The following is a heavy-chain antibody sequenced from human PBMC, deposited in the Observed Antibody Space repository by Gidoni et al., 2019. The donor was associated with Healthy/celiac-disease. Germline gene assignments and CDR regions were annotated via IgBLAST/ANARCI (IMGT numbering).Heavy chain of an antibody. CDR1: GFTFSSYG. CDR2: ISYDGSNK. D-gene: IGHD6-6*01. J-gene: IGHJ6*02. V-gene: IGHV3-30*18. CDR3: AKDDSLAAPRSYYYYGMDV. Sequence: QVQLVESGGGVVQPGRSLRLYCAASGFTFSSYGMNWVRQVPGKGMEWVAVISYDGSNKYYADSVKGRFTISRDNSKNTLYLQMNSLRAEDTAVYYCAKDDSLAAPRSYYYYGMDVWGQGTTVTVSS.